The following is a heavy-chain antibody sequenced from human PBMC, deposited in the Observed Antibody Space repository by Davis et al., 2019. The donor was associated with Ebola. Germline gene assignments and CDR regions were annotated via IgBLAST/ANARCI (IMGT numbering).Heavy chain of an antibody. CDR3: ARGGGGDSSGFQSWFDP. D-gene: IGHD3-22*01. J-gene: IGHJ5*02. Sequence: SVKVSCKASGGTFTSYAVSWVRQAPGQGLEWMGGIIPLFGTANYAQKFQDRVTITADESTSTSYMELNSLRSDDTAVYYCARGGGGDSSGFQSWFDPWGQGTLVTVSS. CDR1: GGTFTSYA. CDR2: IIPLFGTA. V-gene: IGHV1-69*13.